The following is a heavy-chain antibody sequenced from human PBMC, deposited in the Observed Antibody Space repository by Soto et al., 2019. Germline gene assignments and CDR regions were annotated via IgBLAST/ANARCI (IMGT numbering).Heavy chain of an antibody. J-gene: IGHJ4*02. CDR1: GFSLSTSGEG. Sequence: QITLKESGPPLVKPTQTLTLTCTFSGFSLSTSGEGVGWTRQTPGKALEWLALIYGDDNKRYSPSLKSRLTITKDTSKNQVVLTMTNMDPVDTATYYCTYRRGYGETAYWGQGTLVTVSS. D-gene: IGHD4-17*01. CDR3: TYRRGYGETAY. V-gene: IGHV2-5*02. CDR2: IYGDDNK.